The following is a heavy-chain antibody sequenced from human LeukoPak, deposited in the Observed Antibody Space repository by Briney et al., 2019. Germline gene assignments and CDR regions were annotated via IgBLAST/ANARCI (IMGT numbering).Heavy chain of an antibody. Sequence: GASLRLSCAASGFTFSSYAMSWVRQAPGKGLEWVSVIYSGGSTYYADSVKGRFTISRDNSKNTLYLQMNSLRAEDTAVYYCARRATTVTTFYYYGMDVWGQGTTVTVSS. V-gene: IGHV3-66*02. CDR3: ARRATTVTTFYYYGMDV. J-gene: IGHJ6*02. CDR2: IYSGGST. D-gene: IGHD4-17*01. CDR1: GFTFSSYA.